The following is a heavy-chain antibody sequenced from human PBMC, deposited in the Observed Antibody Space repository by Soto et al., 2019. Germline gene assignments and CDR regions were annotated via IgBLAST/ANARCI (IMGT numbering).Heavy chain of an antibody. V-gene: IGHV3-33*03. D-gene: IGHD3-10*02. CDR1: GFTFSSYG. CDR2: IWYDGSNK. Sequence: GGSLRLSCAASGFTFSSYGMHWVRQAPGKGLEWVAVIWYDGSNKYYADSVKTRLTISKDTSKNQVVLTMTNMDPVDTATYYCNLRPLCESQYFDYWGQGTLVTVSS. J-gene: IGHJ4*02. CDR3: NLRPLCESQYFDY.